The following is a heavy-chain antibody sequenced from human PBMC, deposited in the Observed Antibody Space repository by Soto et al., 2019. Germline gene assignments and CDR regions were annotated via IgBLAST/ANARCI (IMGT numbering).Heavy chain of an antibody. CDR2: INPKSGGA. CDR1: GYTFTGYY. D-gene: IGHD3-16*01. Sequence: ASVKVSCKASGYTFTGYYIHWVRQAPGQGLEWMGWINPKSGGANIAQKFQGWVTMTRDTSISTTCMELSNLRSNDTAVYYCARDYYDGSASYGIEFWGQGTMVTVSS. J-gene: IGHJ3*01. CDR3: ARDYYDGSASYGIEF. V-gene: IGHV1-2*04.